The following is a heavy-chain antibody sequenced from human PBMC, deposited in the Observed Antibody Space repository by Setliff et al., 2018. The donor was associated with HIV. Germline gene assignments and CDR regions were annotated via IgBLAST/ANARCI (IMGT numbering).Heavy chain of an antibody. Sequence: SETLSLTCTVSGGSISSHYWSWIRQPPGKGLEWIGSIYYSGSTNYNPSLKSRVTISVDTSKNQFSLKLSSVTAADTAVYYCARARGGYCSSTSCTWNWFDPWGHGTLVTVSS. CDR1: GGSISSHY. D-gene: IGHD2-2*01. CDR2: IYYSGST. V-gene: IGHV4-59*11. CDR3: ARARGGYCSSTSCTWNWFDP. J-gene: IGHJ5*02.